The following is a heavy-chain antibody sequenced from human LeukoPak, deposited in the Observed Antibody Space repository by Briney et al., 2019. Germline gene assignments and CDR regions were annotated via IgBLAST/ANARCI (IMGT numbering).Heavy chain of an antibody. V-gene: IGHV3-30-3*01. CDR1: GFTFSSYA. J-gene: IGHJ4*02. Sequence: GGPLRLSCAASGFTFSSYAMHWVRQAPGKGLEWVAVISYDGSNKYYADSVKGRFTISRDNSKNTLYLQMNSLRAEDTAVYYCARSYIRIVGATTHFDYWGQGTLVTVSS. CDR3: ARSYIRIVGATTHFDY. CDR2: ISYDGSNK. D-gene: IGHD1-26*01.